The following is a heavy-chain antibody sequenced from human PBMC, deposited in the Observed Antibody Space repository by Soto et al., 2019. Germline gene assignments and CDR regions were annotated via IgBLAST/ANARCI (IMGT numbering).Heavy chain of an antibody. CDR3: AKDASSAYYYYYGMDV. Sequence: ASVKVSCKAAGYSFTDYHIHWVRQAPGQGLGWLGRINPKSGGTSTAQKFQGWVTMTTDTSISTASMELTRLTSDDTAVYYCAKDASSAYYYYYGMDVWGQGTTVTVSS. CDR2: INPKSGGT. V-gene: IGHV1-2*04. D-gene: IGHD2-2*01. CDR1: GYSFTDYH. J-gene: IGHJ6*02.